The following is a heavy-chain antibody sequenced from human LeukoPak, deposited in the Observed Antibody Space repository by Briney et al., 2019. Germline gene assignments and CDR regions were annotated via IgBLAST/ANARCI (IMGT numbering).Heavy chain of an antibody. CDR3: ARDGDSWSGYYYGPIFFDY. D-gene: IGHD3-22*01. J-gene: IGHJ4*02. V-gene: IGHV4-4*07. Sequence: SETLSLTCTVSGGSISSYYWSWIRQPAGKGLEWIGRIYTSGSTNYNPSLKSRVTMSVDTSKNQFSLKLSSVTAADTAVYHCARDGDSWSGYYYGPIFFDYWGQGTLVTVSS. CDR2: IYTSGST. CDR1: GGSISSYY.